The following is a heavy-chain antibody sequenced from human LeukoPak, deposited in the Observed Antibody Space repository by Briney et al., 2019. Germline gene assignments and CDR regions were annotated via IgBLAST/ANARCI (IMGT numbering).Heavy chain of an antibody. V-gene: IGHV3-49*03. CDR3: TRGYDVLTGLSYFDY. Sequence: AGGSLRLSCTASGFTFGDYAMSWFRQAPGKGLEGVGFIRSKPYGGTTESAASVKGRFTISRDDSKTIAYLQMNSLKTEDTAVYYCTRGYDVLTGLSYFDYWGQGALVTVSS. CDR2: IRSKPYGGTT. CDR1: GFTFGDYA. J-gene: IGHJ4*02. D-gene: IGHD3-9*01.